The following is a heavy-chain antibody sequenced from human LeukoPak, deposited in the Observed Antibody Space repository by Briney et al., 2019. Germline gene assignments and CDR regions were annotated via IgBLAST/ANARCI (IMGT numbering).Heavy chain of an antibody. CDR3: ARVSYYYDSSGYYPGPFDY. J-gene: IGHJ4*02. Sequence: PGGSLRLSCAASGFTFSSYGMPWVRQAPGKGLEWVAVISYDGSNKYYADSVKGRFTISRDNSKNTLYLQMNSLRAEDTAVYYCARVSYYYDSSGYYPGPFDYWGQGTLVTVSS. D-gene: IGHD3-22*01. CDR2: ISYDGSNK. CDR1: GFTFSSYG. V-gene: IGHV3-30*03.